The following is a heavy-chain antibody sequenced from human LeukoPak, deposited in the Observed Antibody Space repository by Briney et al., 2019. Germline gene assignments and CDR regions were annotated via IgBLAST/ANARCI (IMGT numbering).Heavy chain of an antibody. V-gene: IGHV4-61*03. D-gene: IGHD3-22*01. CDR3: ARGDYSDSQRFDP. J-gene: IGHJ5*02. Sequence: PSETLSLTCTVSGYSISSGYYWGWIRQPPGKGLEFIGYIYYNGRADYNPSLKSRVTISVDTSKNHFSLKLTSVTAADTAVYFCARGDYSDSQRFDPWGQGILVTVSS. CDR1: GYSISSGYY. CDR2: IYYNGRA.